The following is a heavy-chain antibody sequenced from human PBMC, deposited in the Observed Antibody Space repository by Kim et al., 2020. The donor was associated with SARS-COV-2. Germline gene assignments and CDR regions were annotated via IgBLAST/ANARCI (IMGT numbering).Heavy chain of an antibody. CDR2: IYSGGST. CDR3: ARDPRITIFGEVIDYYVVDA. V-gene: IGHV3-66*01. J-gene: IGHJ6*02. CDR1: GFTVSSNY. Sequence: GGSLRLSCAASGFTVSSNYMSWVRQAPGKGLEWVSDIYSGGSTYYADSVKGRITNSRDNYKNTLYLQMNSLRDEDTAVYYCARDPRITIFGEVIDYYVVDAWGQGTSVTVSS. D-gene: IGHD3-3*01.